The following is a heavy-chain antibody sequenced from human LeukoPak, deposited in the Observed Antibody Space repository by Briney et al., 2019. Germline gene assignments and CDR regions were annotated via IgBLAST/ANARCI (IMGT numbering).Heavy chain of an antibody. CDR1: GFTFDDYA. J-gene: IGHJ4*02. CDR2: ISWNSGSI. Sequence: GRSLRLSCAASGFTFDDYAMHWVRHAPGKGLEWVSGISWNSGSIGYADSVKGRFTISRDNAKNSLYLQMNSLRAEDTALYYCAKDNGSSGSVDYWGQGTLVTVSS. V-gene: IGHV3-9*01. D-gene: IGHD6-19*01. CDR3: AKDNGSSGSVDY.